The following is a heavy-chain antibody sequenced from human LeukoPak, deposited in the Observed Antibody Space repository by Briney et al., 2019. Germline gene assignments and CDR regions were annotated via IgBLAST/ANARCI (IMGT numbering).Heavy chain of an antibody. CDR2: IHYDGARS. D-gene: IGHD3-10*01. CDR1: GFTFSGYG. V-gene: IGHV3-30*02. Sequence: GGSLRLSCAASGFTFSGYGMHWVRQAPGNGLEWVAFIHYDGARSYYADSVKGRFTISRDNSRNTLYLQMNSLRPEDTAVYYCAKAIWVAATSSWFCLDYWGQGTLVTVSS. J-gene: IGHJ4*02. CDR3: AKAIWVAATSSWFCLDY.